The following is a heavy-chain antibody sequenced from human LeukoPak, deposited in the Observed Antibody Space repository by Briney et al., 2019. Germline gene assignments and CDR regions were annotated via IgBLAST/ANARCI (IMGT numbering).Heavy chain of an antibody. CDR2: IYYSGST. Sequence: SETLSLTCTVSGGSISSGGYYWSWIRQHPGKGLEWIGYIYYSGSTYYNPSLKSRVTISVDTSKNQFSLKLSSVTAADMAVYYCARAYYGGNSGGWFDPWGQGTLVTVSS. CDR1: GGSISSGGYY. D-gene: IGHD4-23*01. V-gene: IGHV4-31*03. J-gene: IGHJ5*02. CDR3: ARAYYGGNSGGWFDP.